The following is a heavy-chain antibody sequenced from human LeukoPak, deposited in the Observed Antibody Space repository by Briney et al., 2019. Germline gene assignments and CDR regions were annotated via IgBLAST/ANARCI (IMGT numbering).Heavy chain of an antibody. CDR1: GGSISSGGYY. V-gene: IGHV4-30-2*01. Sequence: SETLSLTCTVSGGSISSGGYYWSWIRQPPGKGLEWIGYIYHSGSTYYNPSLKSRVTISVDRSKNQFSLKLSSVTAADTAVYYCASGRGNSYVILDYWGQGTLVTVSS. D-gene: IGHD5-18*01. CDR2: IYHSGST. CDR3: ASGRGNSYVILDY. J-gene: IGHJ4*02.